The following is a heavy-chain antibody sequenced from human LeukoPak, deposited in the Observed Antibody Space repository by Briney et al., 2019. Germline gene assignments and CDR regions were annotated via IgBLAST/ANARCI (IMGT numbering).Heavy chain of an antibody. Sequence: SETLSLTCTVSGGSISSYYWSWIRQPPGKGLEWIGYIYYSGSTNYNPSLKSRVTMSVDTSKNQFSLKLSSVTAADTAVYYCARDKVVPAAILGDYYYYGMDVWGQGTTVTVSS. J-gene: IGHJ6*02. CDR1: GGSISSYY. CDR2: IYYSGST. V-gene: IGHV4-59*12. CDR3: ARDKVVPAAILGDYYYYGMDV. D-gene: IGHD2-2*02.